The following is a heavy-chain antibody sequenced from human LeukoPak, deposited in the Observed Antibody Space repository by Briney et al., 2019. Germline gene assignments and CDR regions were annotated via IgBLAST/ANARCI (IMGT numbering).Heavy chain of an antibody. CDR1: GFTFSSYA. CDR2: ISESGGST. CDR3: AKTTTGYSSGRYPGWPVDY. D-gene: IGHD6-19*01. Sequence: PGGSLRLSCAASGFTFSSYAMSWVRQAPGKGLEWVSTISESGGSTYYADSMKGRFTISRDNYQNTVYLQMNSLRAEDTAVYYCAKTTTGYSSGRYPGWPVDYWGQGTLVTVSS. V-gene: IGHV3-23*01. J-gene: IGHJ4*02.